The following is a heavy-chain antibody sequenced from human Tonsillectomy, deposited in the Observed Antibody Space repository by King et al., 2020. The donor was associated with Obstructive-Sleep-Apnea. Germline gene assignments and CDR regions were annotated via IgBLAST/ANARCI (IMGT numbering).Heavy chain of an antibody. D-gene: IGHD5-18*01. CDR3: AGGMPDGDSYRSLKGGGLDV. J-gene: IGHJ6*02. V-gene: IGHV4-39*07. Sequence: QLQESGPGLVKPSETLSLICTVSGGSISSIGSYWGWVRQPPGKGLEWIGCFFYSGTTSYNPALKSRVAISVDTSRSHFSLKLRLLTAADTAVYYWAGGMPDGDSYRSLKGGGLDVWGQGTAVTVSS. CDR1: GGSISSIGSY. CDR2: FFYSGTT.